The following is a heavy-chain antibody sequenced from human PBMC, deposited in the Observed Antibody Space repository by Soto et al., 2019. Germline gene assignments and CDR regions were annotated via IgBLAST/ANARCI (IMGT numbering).Heavy chain of an antibody. CDR1: GFTFSNYY. D-gene: IGHD2-21*02. Sequence: GALRLSCAVSGFTFSNYYIHWVRQAPGKGLEWVSSIRSGRDTFYADSVKGRFSTSRDDAASSVSLQMNSLRGEDTAVYFCAREETAWPLAYGLDVWGQGTTVTVSS. CDR3: AREETAWPLAYGLDV. V-gene: IGHV3-21*01. CDR2: IRSGRDT. J-gene: IGHJ6*02.